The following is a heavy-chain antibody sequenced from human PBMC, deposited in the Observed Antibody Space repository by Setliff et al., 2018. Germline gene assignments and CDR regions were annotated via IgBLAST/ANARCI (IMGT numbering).Heavy chain of an antibody. V-gene: IGHV4-4*02. CDR1: GVSINSLNW. J-gene: IGHJ6*03. D-gene: IGHD2-21*01. Sequence: KSSETLSLTCAVPGVSINSLNWWNWVRQSPGKGLEWIGYIYHDGPSVHYNPSLKSRVTMSVDKSKNQFSLKLSSVTAADTAVYYCARAFIVAPTLFFRRRKGNYMDVWGKGTTVTVSS. CDR2: IYHDGPS. CDR3: ARAFIVAPTLFFRRRKGNYMDV.